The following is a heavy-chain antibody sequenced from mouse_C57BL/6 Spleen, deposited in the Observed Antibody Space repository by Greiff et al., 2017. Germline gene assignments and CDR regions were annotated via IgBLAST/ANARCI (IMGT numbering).Heavy chain of an antibody. J-gene: IGHJ4*01. CDR2: ISYDGSN. CDR3: ARNSDYYGSSHYYAVDY. V-gene: IGHV3-6*01. D-gene: IGHD1-1*01. CDR1: GYSITSGYY. Sequence: DVKLQESGPGLVKPSQSLSLTCSVTGYSITSGYYWNWIRQFPGNKLEWMGYISYDGSNNYNPSLKNRISIPRDTSKNQFFLKLNSVTTEDTATYYCARNSDYYGSSHYYAVDYWGQGTSVTVSS.